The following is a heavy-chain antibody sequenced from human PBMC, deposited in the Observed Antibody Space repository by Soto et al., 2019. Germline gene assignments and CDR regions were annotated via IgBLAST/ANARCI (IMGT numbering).Heavy chain of an antibody. D-gene: IGHD2-2*01. CDR2: INAGNGNT. V-gene: IGHV1-3*01. J-gene: IGHJ5*01. CDR3: VRESTPTRWFDS. Sequence: ASVKVSCKASGYTFTGYAMHWVRQAPGQRLEWMGWINAGNGNTKYSQKFQGRVTITRDTSASTAYMELSSLRSEDTAVYYCVRESTPTRWFDSWGQGTLVTVSS. CDR1: GYTFTGYA.